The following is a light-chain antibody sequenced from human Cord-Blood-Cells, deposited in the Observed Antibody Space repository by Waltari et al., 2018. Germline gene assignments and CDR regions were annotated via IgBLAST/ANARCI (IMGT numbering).Light chain of an antibody. CDR2: DVS. CDR1: SSDVGGYNY. CDR3: SSYTSSSTWV. V-gene: IGLV2-14*03. J-gene: IGLJ3*02. Sequence: QSALTQPASVSGSPGQSITISCTGTSSDVGGYNYVSWYQQHPGKAPQLIICDVSNRPSGCSNRFSGSKSGNTAYLSISGLQAEDEADYYCSSYTSSSTWVFGGGTKLTVL.